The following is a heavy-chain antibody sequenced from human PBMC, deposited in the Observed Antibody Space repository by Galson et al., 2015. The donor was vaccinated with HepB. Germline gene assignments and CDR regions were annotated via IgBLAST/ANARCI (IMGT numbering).Heavy chain of an antibody. V-gene: IGHV3-49*03. Sequence: SLRLSCAASGFTFGDYAMSWFRQAPGKGLEWVGFIRSKAYGGTTEYAASVKGRFTISRDDSKSIAYLQMNSLKTEDTAVYYCTRDRVVPAFVGPPRGYGMDVWGQGTTVTVSS. D-gene: IGHD2-2*01. CDR1: GFTFGDYA. J-gene: IGHJ6*02. CDR2: IRSKAYGGTT. CDR3: TRDRVVPAFVGPPRGYGMDV.